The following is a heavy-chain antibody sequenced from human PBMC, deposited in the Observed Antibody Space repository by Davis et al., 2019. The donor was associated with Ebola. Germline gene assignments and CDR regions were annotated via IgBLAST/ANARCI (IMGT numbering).Heavy chain of an antibody. D-gene: IGHD3-3*01. CDR2: MNSNSGNT. CDR1: GYTFTSYD. J-gene: IGHJ5*02. CDR3: ARTRGVRFLEWLLYGWFDP. Sequence: ASVKVSCKASGYTFTSYDINWLRQATGQGFEWVGLMNSNSGNTGYAQKFQGRVTMTRNTSISTAYMELSSLRSEDTAVYYCARTRGVRFLEWLLYGWFDPWGQGTLVTVSS. V-gene: IGHV1-8*01.